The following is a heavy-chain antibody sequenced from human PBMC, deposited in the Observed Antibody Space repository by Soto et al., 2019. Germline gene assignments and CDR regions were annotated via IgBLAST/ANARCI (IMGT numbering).Heavy chain of an antibody. J-gene: IGHJ4*02. CDR1: GGSISSSSYY. CDR3: ASTRYCTNGVCYKSPYYFDY. D-gene: IGHD2-8*01. Sequence: SETLSLTCTVSGGSISSSSYYWGWIRQPPGKALEWIGSIYYSGSTYYNPSLKSRVTISVDTSKNQFSLKLSSVTAADTAVYYCASTRYCTNGVCYKSPYYFDYWGQGTLVTVSS. V-gene: IGHV4-39*01. CDR2: IYYSGST.